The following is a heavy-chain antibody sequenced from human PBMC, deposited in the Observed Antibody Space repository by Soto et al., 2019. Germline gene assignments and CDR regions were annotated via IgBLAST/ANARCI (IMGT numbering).Heavy chain of an antibody. Sequence: QVQLQESGPGLVKPSQTLSLTCTVSGGSISSGGYYWSWIRQHPGKGLEWIGYIYYSGSTYYNPSLKGRVTISVDTLKHQFSLKRSSVTAADTAVYYCARGGRRSPGMDVWGQGTTGTVSS. J-gene: IGHJ6*02. CDR3: ARGGRRSPGMDV. V-gene: IGHV4-31*03. CDR2: IYYSGST. CDR1: GGSISSGGYY.